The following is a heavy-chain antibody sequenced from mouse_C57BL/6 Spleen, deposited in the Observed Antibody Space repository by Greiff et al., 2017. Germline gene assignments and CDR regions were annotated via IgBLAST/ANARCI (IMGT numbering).Heavy chain of an antibody. V-gene: IGHV1-64*01. CDR3: ARGKSLDYYGSSPLAY. Sequence: QVQLQQSGAELVKPGASVKLSCKASGYTFTSYWMHWVKQRPGQGLEWIGMIHPNSGSTNYNEKFKSKATLTVDKSSSTAYMQLSSLTSEDAAVYYCARGKSLDYYGSSPLAYWGQGTLVTVSA. D-gene: IGHD1-1*01. J-gene: IGHJ3*01. CDR2: IHPNSGST. CDR1: GYTFTSYW.